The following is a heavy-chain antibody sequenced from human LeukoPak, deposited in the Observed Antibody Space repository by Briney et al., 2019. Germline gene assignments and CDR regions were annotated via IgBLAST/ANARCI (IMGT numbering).Heavy chain of an antibody. J-gene: IGHJ4*02. V-gene: IGHV3-33*01. CDR3: ARGPNYYDSSGYYYPFDY. CDR2: IWYDGSNK. D-gene: IGHD3-22*01. Sequence: GRSLRLSCAASGFTFSRYYMHWVRQAPGKGLEWVAVIWYDGSNKYFADSVKDRFTISRDNSKNTLYLQMNSLRAEDTAVYYCARGPNYYDSSGYYYPFDYWGQGTLVTVSS. CDR1: GFTFSRYY.